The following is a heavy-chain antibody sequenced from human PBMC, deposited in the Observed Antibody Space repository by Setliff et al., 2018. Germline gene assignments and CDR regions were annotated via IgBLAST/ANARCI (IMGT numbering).Heavy chain of an antibody. CDR1: GGTFSSYG. CDR2: TIPNFGTT. Sequence: SVKVSCKASGGTFSSYGISWVRQAPGQGLEWLGGTIPNFGTTNYAQEFQGRVTIITDESTSTAYMELSSLRFEGTAVYYCAREGVDTRSSTDYRYYMDLWGKGTTVTVSS. J-gene: IGHJ6*03. V-gene: IGHV1-69*05. D-gene: IGHD5-18*01. CDR3: AREGVDTRSSTDYRYYMDL.